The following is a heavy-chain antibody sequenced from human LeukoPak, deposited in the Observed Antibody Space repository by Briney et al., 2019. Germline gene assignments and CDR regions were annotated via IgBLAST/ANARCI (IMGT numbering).Heavy chain of an antibody. CDR2: IYYSGST. D-gene: IGHD6-19*01. V-gene: IGHV4-39*07. CDR3: ARDDEQWLL. Sequence: KTSETLSLTCTVSGGSISSSSYYWGWIRQPPGKGLEWIGSIYYSGSTYYNPSLKSRVTISVDTSKNQFSLKLSSVTAADTAVYYCARDDEQWLLWGQGTLVTVSS. CDR1: GGSISSSSYY. J-gene: IGHJ4*02.